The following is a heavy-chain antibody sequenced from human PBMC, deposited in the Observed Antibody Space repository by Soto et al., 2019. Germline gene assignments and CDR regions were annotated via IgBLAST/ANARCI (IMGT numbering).Heavy chain of an antibody. CDR2: IFHSGNM. CDR1: GGSISSLGYY. J-gene: IGHJ5*02. V-gene: IGHV4-31*11. Sequence: SETPSLTXAVSGGSISSLGYYWSWIRQDPGKGLEWIGHIFHSGNMDYNPSLQSRVTMSVDTSKNQFSLKLSSVTAADTAVYYCAREERFSHWLDPWGQGTLVTVSS. CDR3: AREERFSHWLDP.